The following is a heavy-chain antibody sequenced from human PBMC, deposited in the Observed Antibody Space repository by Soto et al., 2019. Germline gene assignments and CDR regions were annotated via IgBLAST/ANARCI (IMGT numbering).Heavy chain of an antibody. D-gene: IGHD4-17*01. CDR1: GFNFISYA. Sequence: PGGSLRLSCAASGFNFISYAMNWVRQAPGKGLEWVSAINSGGESTFYAESVRGRFTISRDNALNTLFLHMKSLRPEDTAVYYCAHPRGYGVFDAVDIWGQGTMVTVSS. J-gene: IGHJ3*02. V-gene: IGHV3-23*01. CDR2: INSGGEST. CDR3: AHPRGYGVFDAVDI.